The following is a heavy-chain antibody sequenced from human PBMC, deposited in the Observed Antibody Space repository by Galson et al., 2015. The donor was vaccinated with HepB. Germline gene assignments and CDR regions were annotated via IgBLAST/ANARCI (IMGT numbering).Heavy chain of an antibody. CDR3: ARGKVGPGAEGYYYYYMDV. CDR1: GYTFTGYY. J-gene: IGHJ6*03. V-gene: IGHV1-2*06. CDR2: INPNSGGT. Sequence: SVKVSCKASGYTFTGYYMHWVRQAPGQGLEWMGRINPNSGGTNYAQEFQGRVTMTRDTSISTAYMELSRLRSDDTAVYYCARGKVGPGAEGYYYYYMDVWGKGTTVTVSS. D-gene: IGHD2-2*01.